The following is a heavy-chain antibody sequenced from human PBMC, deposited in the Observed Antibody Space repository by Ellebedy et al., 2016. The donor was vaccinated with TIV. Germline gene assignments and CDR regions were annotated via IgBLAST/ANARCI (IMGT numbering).Heavy chain of an antibody. CDR3: ARHSRDGYALVFDL. V-gene: IGHV4-31*03. CDR2: IYNHGRS. J-gene: IGHJ4*02. CDR1: GGSFGSGDAF. D-gene: IGHD5-24*01. Sequence: MPSETLSLTCNVSGGSFGSGDAFWSWVRQHPGGGLEWMGHIYNHGRSYPNPTLRSRVSISLATSETQFSLKLTSVSVGDTAVYFCARHSRDGYALVFDLWGPGTPVIVSS.